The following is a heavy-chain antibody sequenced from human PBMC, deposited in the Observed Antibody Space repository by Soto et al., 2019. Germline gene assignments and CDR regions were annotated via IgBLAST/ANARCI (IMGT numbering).Heavy chain of an antibody. D-gene: IGHD3-10*01. Sequence: EVQVLDSRGGLVQPGGSLRLSCAASGFTFTNYPMAWVRQAPAKGLEWVSTISGSGGSTFYADSVKGRFTISRDNSKNTVYLQMNSLRVEDTAVYYCAKRPLKFEGSYFDYWGQGTLVTVSS. J-gene: IGHJ4*02. CDR3: AKRPLKFEGSYFDY. CDR1: GFTFTNYP. CDR2: ISGSGGST. V-gene: IGHV3-23*01.